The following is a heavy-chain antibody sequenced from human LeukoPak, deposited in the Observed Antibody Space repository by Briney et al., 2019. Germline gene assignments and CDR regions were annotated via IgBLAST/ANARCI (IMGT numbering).Heavy chain of an antibody. D-gene: IGHD2-8*01. CDR2: IYYSGST. CDR3: ARPLYCTNGVCHTGAFDI. J-gene: IGHJ3*02. Sequence: SETLSLTCTVSGDSISSYYWSWIRQPPGKGLEWIGYIYYSGSTNYNPSLKSRVTISVDTSKNQFSLKLSSVTAADTAVYYCARPLYCTNGVCHTGAFDIWGQGTMVTVSS. V-gene: IGHV4-59*08. CDR1: GDSISSYY.